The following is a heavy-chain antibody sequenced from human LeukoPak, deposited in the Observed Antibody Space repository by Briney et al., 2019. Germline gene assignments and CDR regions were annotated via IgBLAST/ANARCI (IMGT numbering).Heavy chain of an antibody. J-gene: IGHJ2*01. Sequence: SETLSLTCTVSGGSISSDSYYWGWIRQPPGKGLEWIGDIYYSGSTYYNPSLKSRVTISVDTSKNQFSLKLSSVTAADTAVFYCARGLSPRQDVDYGYWYFDLWGRGTLVTVSS. D-gene: IGHD4-17*01. CDR1: GGSISSDSYY. CDR2: IYYSGST. V-gene: IGHV4-39*01. CDR3: ARGLSPRQDVDYGYWYFDL.